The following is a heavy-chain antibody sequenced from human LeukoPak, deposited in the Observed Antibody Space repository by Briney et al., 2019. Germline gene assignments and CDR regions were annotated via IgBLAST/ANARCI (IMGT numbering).Heavy chain of an antibody. Sequence: PGGSLRLSCAASGFTFSSYWMSWVRQAPGMGLEWVANIKQDGSEKYYVDSVKGRFTISRDNAKNSLFLQMTSLRADDTAVYYCVRGGYYDSSGYDRWGQGTPVTVSS. D-gene: IGHD3-22*01. CDR2: IKQDGSEK. J-gene: IGHJ5*02. CDR1: GFTFSSYW. V-gene: IGHV3-7*01. CDR3: VRGGYYDSSGYDR.